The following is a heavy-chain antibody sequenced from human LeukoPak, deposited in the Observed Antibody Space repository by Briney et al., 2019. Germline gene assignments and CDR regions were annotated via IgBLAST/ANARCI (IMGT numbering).Heavy chain of an antibody. Sequence: SETLSLTCAVYGGSFSGYYWSWIRQPPGKGLEWIGEINHSGSTNYNPSLKSRVTISVDTSKNQFSLKLSSVTAADTAVYYCERRPKYYFDYWGQGTLVTVSS. V-gene: IGHV4-34*01. CDR2: INHSGST. CDR1: GGSFSGYY. CDR3: ERRPKYYFDY. J-gene: IGHJ4*02.